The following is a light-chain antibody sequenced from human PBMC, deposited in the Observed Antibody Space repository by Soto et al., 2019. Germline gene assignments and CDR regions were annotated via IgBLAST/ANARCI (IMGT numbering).Light chain of an antibody. Sequence: EVVLTQSPGTLSLSPGEGATLSCRASQSVSSRYLAWYQQKPGQAPRLLISGTSTRASGIPDRFSGSGSGTDFTLTITRLAPEDFAVYYCQQYGTSPWTFGQGTGGHQT. CDR3: QQYGTSPWT. CDR1: QSVSSRY. CDR2: GTS. J-gene: IGKJ1*01. V-gene: IGKV3-20*01.